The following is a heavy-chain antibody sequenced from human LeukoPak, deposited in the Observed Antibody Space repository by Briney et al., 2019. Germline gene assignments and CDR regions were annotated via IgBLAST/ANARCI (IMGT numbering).Heavy chain of an antibody. CDR3: ARDRAYYYGSGRAYYYYGMDV. V-gene: IGHV4-34*01. CDR2: INHSGST. CDR1: GGSFSGYY. D-gene: IGHD3-10*01. Sequence: PSETLSLTCAVYGGSFSGYYWSWIRQPPGKGLEWIGEINHSGSTNYNPSLKSRVTISVDTSKNQFSLKLSSVTAADTAVYYCARDRAYYYGSGRAYYYYGMDVWGQGTTVTVSS. J-gene: IGHJ6*02.